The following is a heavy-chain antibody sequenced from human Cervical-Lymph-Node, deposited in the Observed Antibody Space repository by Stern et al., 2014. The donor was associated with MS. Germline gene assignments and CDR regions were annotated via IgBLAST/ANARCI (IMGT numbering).Heavy chain of an antibody. CDR2: ISYDGNHK. V-gene: IGHV3-30*03. CDR3: ARDYEDTSMLFDH. D-gene: IGHD2-8*01. CDR1: GFTFSSYG. Sequence: MQLEESGGAVVQPGRSLRLSCAASGFTFSSYGMHWVRQAPGKGLEWVTVISYDGNHKYYAASVKGRFTISRDNSKNTLHLQMNSVTPDDTAIYYCARDYEDTSMLFDHWGQGTLVTVSS. J-gene: IGHJ4*02.